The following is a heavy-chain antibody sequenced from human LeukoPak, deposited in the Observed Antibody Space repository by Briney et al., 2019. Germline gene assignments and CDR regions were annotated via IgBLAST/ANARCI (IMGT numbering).Heavy chain of an antibody. D-gene: IGHD6-13*01. CDR2: IIPIFGTA. CDR3: ARTLGAAGIDY. CDR1: GYTFTSYD. Sequence: ASVKVSCKASGYTFTSYDINWVRQAPGQGLEWMGGIIPIFGTANYAQKFQGRVTITTDESTSTAYMELSSLRSEDTAVYYCARTLGAAGIDYWGQGTLVTVSS. V-gene: IGHV1-69*05. J-gene: IGHJ4*02.